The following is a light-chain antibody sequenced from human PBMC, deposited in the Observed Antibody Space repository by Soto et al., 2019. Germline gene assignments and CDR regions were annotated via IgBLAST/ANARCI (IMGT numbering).Light chain of an antibody. CDR3: QQYGDSPFT. Sequence: EIVMSQSPATLAVSPGERVILSCRASQSINSNLAWYHQKPGQAPSLLIYGASSRATGIPDRFSGRGSGTDFTLTISRLEPEDFALYYCQQYGDSPFTFGQGTKVDI. V-gene: IGKV3-20*01. CDR1: QSINSN. CDR2: GAS. J-gene: IGKJ1*01.